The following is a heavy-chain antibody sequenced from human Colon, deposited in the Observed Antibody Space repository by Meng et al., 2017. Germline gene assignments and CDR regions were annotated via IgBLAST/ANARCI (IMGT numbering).Heavy chain of an antibody. V-gene: IGHV6-1*01. CDR2: TYYRSEWQN. Sequence: QLQLQQEGSGLVETSRTLSLTCPISLDSVPSERALWHWVRQSPSRGPEWRGQTYYRSEWQNHYGVSVQSRITIKEDTSRNHFSLHLNSVTPEDTAVYYCTTWDGEYWGQGTLVTVSS. CDR3: TTWDGEY. D-gene: IGHD2/OR15-2a*01. J-gene: IGHJ4*02. CDR1: LDSVPSERAL.